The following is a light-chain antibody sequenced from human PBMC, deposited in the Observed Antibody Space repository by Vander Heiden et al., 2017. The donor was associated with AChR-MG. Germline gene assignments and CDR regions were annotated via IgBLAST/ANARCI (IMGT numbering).Light chain of an antibody. V-gene: IGKV1-39*01. CDR1: QSISNY. CDR3: QQGVSTPWDT. J-gene: IGKJ3*01. CDR2: TAS. Sequence: DIQMTQSPSSLSASVGDRVTITCRASQSISNYLNWYQQRPGEAPKLVIHTASTLQSGVPSRFSGSGYGTDFTLTINSRQPEDFAPYYCQQGVSTPWDTFGHGTKVD.